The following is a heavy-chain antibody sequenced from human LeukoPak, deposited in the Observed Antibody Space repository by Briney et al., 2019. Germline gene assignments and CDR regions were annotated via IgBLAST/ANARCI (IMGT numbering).Heavy chain of an antibody. Sequence: SETLSFTCTVAGGSISSSSYYWGWIRQPPGKGLEWIGLIYYSGTTHYNPSLKSRVTISVDTSKNQCSLKLSSVTAAETAVYYCARQYYTGFFDYWGQGTLVTVSS. V-gene: IGHV4-39*01. J-gene: IGHJ4*02. D-gene: IGHD3-3*01. CDR1: GGSISSSSYY. CDR3: ARQYYTGFFDY. CDR2: IYYSGTT.